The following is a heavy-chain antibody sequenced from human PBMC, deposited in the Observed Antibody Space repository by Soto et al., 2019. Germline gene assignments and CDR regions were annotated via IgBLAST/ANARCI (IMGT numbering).Heavy chain of an antibody. Sequence: QVQLQESGPGLVRPSQTLSLTCTVSGASISSGDYYWSWKRQHPGKGLEWIGYIFYTGSAYYNPSLKSRVTISIDTSKNQFSLRLNSVTAADTAVYYCARTVYYGGQFDHWGQGTLVTVSS. D-gene: IGHD3-3*01. J-gene: IGHJ4*02. CDR2: IFYTGSA. V-gene: IGHV4-31*03. CDR3: ARTVYYGGQFDH. CDR1: GASISSGDYY.